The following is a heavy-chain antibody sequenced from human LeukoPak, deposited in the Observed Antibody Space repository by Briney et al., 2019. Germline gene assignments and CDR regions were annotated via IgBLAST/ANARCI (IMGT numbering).Heavy chain of an antibody. V-gene: IGHV4-34*01. CDR3: ARQAARPNWVWFDP. CDR1: GGSFSGYY. D-gene: IGHD6-6*01. CDR2: INHSGST. Sequence: SETVSLTCTVYGGSFSGYYWSWIRQPPGKGLEWIGEINHSGSTNYNPSLKSRVTISVDTSKNQFSLKLSSVTAADTAVYYCARQAARPNWVWFDPWGQGTLVTVSS. J-gene: IGHJ5*02.